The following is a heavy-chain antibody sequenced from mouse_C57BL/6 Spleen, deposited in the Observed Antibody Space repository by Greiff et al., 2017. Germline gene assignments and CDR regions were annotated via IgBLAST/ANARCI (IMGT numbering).Heavy chain of an antibody. Sequence: VQLQQSGPELVKPGASVKISCKASGYAFSSSWMNWVKQRPGKGLEWIGRIYPGDGDTNYNGKFKGKATLTADKSSSTAYMQLRSLSSEDSAFSFCATYFGYSWFAYWGQGTLVTVSA. V-gene: IGHV1-82*01. D-gene: IGHD2-3*01. CDR2: IYPGDGDT. CDR3: ATYFGYSWFAY. CDR1: GYAFSSSW. J-gene: IGHJ3*01.